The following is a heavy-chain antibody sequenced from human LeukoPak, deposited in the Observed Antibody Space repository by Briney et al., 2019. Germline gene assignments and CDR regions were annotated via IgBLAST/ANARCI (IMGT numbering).Heavy chain of an antibody. CDR2: INPDGSQR. J-gene: IGHJ3*02. V-gene: IGHV3-7*01. Sequence: GGALRLSCAASGFMFSNSYMTWVRQAPGKGLEWVAAINPDGSQRFFVDSVKGRFAISKDNANHSLYLQMDSLSAEDTAVYYCARDPAYGALDIWGQETTDSVSS. D-gene: IGHD2-21*01. CDR3: ARDPAYGALDI. CDR1: GFMFSNSY.